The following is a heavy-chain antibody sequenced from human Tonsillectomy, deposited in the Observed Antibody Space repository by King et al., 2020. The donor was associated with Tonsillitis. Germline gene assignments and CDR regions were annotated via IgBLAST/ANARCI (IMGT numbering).Heavy chain of an antibody. J-gene: IGHJ4*02. CDR2: IKSKTDGGTT. Sequence: VQLVESGGGLVKPGGSLRLSCAASGFTFSNAWMSWVRQAPGKGLEWVGRIKSKTDGGTTDYAAPVKGRFTISRDDSKNTLYLLMNSLKTEDTAVYYCTTVSLVVVAATDYFDYWGQGTLVTVSS. D-gene: IGHD2-15*01. CDR3: TTVSLVVVAATDYFDY. CDR1: GFTFSNAW. V-gene: IGHV3-15*01.